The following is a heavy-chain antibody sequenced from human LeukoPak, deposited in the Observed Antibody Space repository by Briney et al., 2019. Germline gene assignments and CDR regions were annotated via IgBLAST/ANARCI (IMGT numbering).Heavy chain of an antibody. CDR1: RGSINSYY. CDR3: ARGIAATTHNWFDP. J-gene: IGHJ5*02. Sequence: SETLSVTCTVSRGSINSYYWSWIRQPPGKGLEWIGYIYYSGSTNYNPSLKSRVTISVDTSKNQFSLKLSSVTAADTAVYYCARGIAATTHNWFDPWGQGTLVTVSS. V-gene: IGHV4-59*01. D-gene: IGHD6-13*01. CDR2: IYYSGST.